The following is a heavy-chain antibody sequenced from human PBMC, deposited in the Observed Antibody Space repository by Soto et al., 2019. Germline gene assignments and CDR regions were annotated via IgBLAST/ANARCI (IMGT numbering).Heavy chain of an antibody. V-gene: IGHV3-15*01. J-gene: IGHJ3*02. CDR1: GFTFSNAW. D-gene: IGHD3-22*01. CDR3: TTDATMIVVVIQDAFDI. Sequence: NPGGSLRLSCAASGFTFSNAWMSWVRQAPGKGLEWVGRIKSKTDGGTTDYAAPVKGRFTISRDDSKNTLYLQMNSLKTEDTAVYYCTTDATMIVVVIQDAFDIWGQGTMVTVSS. CDR2: IKSKTDGGTT.